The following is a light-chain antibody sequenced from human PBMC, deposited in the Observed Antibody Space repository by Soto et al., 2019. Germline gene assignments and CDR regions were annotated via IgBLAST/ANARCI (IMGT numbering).Light chain of an antibody. Sequence: IQLTQSPSSLSASVGDRVSITFRASQGISSFLAWYQQRPGKAPKLLTYAASTLQSGVPSRFSGSGSGTDFTLTISSLQPEDFATYYCQQLNSYPITFGQGTRLEIK. CDR2: AAS. CDR3: QQLNSYPIT. V-gene: IGKV1-9*01. J-gene: IGKJ5*01. CDR1: QGISSF.